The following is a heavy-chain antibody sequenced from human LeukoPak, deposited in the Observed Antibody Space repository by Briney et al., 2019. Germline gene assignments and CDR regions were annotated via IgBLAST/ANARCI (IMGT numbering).Heavy chain of an antibody. CDR3: ARDKKTYYYDSSGYYLVY. Sequence: GASVKVSCKASGYTFTGYYMHWVRQAPGQGLEWMGWINPNGGGTNYAQKFQGRVTMTRDTSISTAYMELSRLRSDDTAVYYCARDKKTYYYDSSGYYLVYWGQGTLVTVSS. D-gene: IGHD3-22*01. V-gene: IGHV1-2*02. CDR2: INPNGGGT. CDR1: GYTFTGYY. J-gene: IGHJ4*02.